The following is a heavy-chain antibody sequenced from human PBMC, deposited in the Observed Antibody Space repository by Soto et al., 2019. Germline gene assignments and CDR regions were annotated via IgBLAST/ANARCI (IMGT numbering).Heavy chain of an antibody. V-gene: IGHV4-59*01. CDR2: IYYSGST. CDR1: GGSISSYY. Sequence: SETLSLTCTVSGGSISSYYWSWIRQPPGKGLEWIGYIYYSGSTNYNPSLKSRVTISVDTSKNQFSLKLSSVTAADTAVYYCARETHTRYYYDSSGSPFDYWGQGTLVTVSS. D-gene: IGHD3-22*01. CDR3: ARETHTRYYYDSSGSPFDY. J-gene: IGHJ4*02.